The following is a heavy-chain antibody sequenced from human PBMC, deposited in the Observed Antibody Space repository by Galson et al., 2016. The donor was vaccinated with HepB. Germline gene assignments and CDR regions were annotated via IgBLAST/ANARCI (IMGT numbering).Heavy chain of an antibody. CDR1: GFSFSNYE. CDR3: AKDVSYSDYGPYHYFYGLDV. J-gene: IGHJ6*04. D-gene: IGHD4-17*01. V-gene: IGHV3-48*03. CDR2: ISGGGETT. Sequence: SLRLSCAASGFSFSNYEMNWVRQAPGKGLEWVAYISGGGETTYYADSVRGRFTISRDNARDSVFLQMTSLRVEDTAIYYCAKDVSYSDYGPYHYFYGLDVWGKGTTVTVSS.